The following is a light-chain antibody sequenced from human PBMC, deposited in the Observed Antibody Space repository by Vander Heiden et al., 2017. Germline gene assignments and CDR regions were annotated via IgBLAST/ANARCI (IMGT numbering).Light chain of an antibody. Sequence: QTVVTHDPSFSVSPGGTVLLACGLSSGSVSTSYYPSWYQQTPGQAPRTLIYSTDTRSSGVPDRFSGSILGNKAALTITGAQADDESDYYCVLYMGSGISIFGGGTKLTVL. J-gene: IGLJ2*01. CDR1: SGSVSTSYY. CDR2: STD. CDR3: VLYMGSGISI. V-gene: IGLV8-61*01.